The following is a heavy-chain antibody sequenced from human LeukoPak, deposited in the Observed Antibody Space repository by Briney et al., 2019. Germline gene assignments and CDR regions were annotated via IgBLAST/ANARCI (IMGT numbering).Heavy chain of an antibody. J-gene: IGHJ4*02. CDR1: GFTFSSYA. Sequence: GGSLRLSCAASGFTFSSYAMSWVRQAPGKGLEWVSGIGTSGGSTYYADSVKGRFTISRDSSMNTLYLQMNSLRAEDTAVYYCAKGARGGGFDYWGQGTLVTVSS. CDR3: AKGARGGGFDY. CDR2: IGTSGGST. D-gene: IGHD3-16*01. V-gene: IGHV3-23*01.